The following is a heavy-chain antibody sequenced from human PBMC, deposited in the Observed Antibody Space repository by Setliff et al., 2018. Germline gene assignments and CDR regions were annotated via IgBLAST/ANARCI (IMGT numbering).Heavy chain of an antibody. V-gene: IGHV3-66*02. J-gene: IGHJ4*02. D-gene: IGHD1-26*01. CDR2: IHSGGST. CDR1: GFTVSSNH. Sequence: GGSLRLSCAASGFTVSSNHMSWVRQAPGKGLEWVSVIHSGGSTCYADSVKGRFTISRDNSKNTLYLQMNSLRAEDTAVYFCARDLASGAYGSFDYWGQGTLVTVSS. CDR3: ARDLASGAYGSFDY.